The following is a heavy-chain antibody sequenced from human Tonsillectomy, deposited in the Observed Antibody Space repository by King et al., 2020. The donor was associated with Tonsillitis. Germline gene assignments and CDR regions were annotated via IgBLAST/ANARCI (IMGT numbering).Heavy chain of an antibody. CDR2: INHSGST. Sequence: VQLQQWGAGLLRSSETLSLTCAVYGGSFNNYYWSWIRQPPGKGLEWMGDINHSGSTNYNPSLKSRVSISVDTSKNQFPLKVRSVTAADTAVYYCARGGSAAGTDYFFGMDVWGRGTTVTVSS. J-gene: IGHJ6*02. CDR1: GGSFNNYY. CDR3: ARGGSAAGTDYFFGMDV. V-gene: IGHV4-34*01. D-gene: IGHD6-13*01.